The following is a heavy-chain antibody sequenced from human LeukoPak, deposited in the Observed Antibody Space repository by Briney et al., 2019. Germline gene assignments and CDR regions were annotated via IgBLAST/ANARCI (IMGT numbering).Heavy chain of an antibody. CDR3: ARAPMTTVTTGDL. Sequence: PGGSLRLSCAASGFTFSSYWMHWVRQAPGKGLVWVSRINSDGSSTSYADSVKGRFTISRDNAKNTLYLQMNSLRAEDTAVYYCARAPMTTVTTGDLWGRGTLVTVSS. D-gene: IGHD4-17*01. CDR1: GFTFSSYW. CDR2: INSDGSST. J-gene: IGHJ2*01. V-gene: IGHV3-74*01.